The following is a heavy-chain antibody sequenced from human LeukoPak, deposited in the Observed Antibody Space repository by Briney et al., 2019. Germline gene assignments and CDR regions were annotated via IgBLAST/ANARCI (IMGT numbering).Heavy chain of an antibody. V-gene: IGHV1-18*01. CDR3: AREPTGLGLDP. CDR1: GYTFTSYG. D-gene: IGHD4-17*01. J-gene: IGHJ5*02. Sequence: ASVKVSCKASGYTFTSYGITWVRQAPGQGLEWMGWINTYNGNTNYAQKLRGRVTMTTDTSTSTAYMDLRSLRSDDTAVYYCAREPTGLGLDPWGQGTLVTVSS. CDR2: INTYNGNT.